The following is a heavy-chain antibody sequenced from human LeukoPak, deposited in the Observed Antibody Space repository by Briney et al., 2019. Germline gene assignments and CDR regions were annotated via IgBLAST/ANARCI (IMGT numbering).Heavy chain of an antibody. Sequence: PSETLSLTCAVYGGSFSGYYWSWIRQPPGKGLEWIGEINHSGSTNYNPSLKSRVTISVDTSKNQFSLKLSSVTAADTAVYYCARGTIRFLEWHNWGQGTLVTVSS. J-gene: IGHJ4*02. V-gene: IGHV4-34*01. CDR1: GGSFSGYY. CDR2: INHSGST. CDR3: ARGTIRFLEWHN. D-gene: IGHD3-3*01.